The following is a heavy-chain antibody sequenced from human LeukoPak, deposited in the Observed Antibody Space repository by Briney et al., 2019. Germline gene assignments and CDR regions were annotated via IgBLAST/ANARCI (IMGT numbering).Heavy chain of an antibody. CDR3: ARLGYSSSWYYFDY. CDR1: GFTSSSYW. J-gene: IGHJ4*02. D-gene: IGHD6-13*01. CDR2: INSDGYSL. V-gene: IGHV3-74*01. Sequence: GGSLRLSCAASGFTSSSYWMHWVRQAPGKGLVWVSRINSDGYSLSYADSVKGRFTISRDNAKNTLYLEMNSLRAEDTAVYYCARLGYSSSWYYFDYWGQGTLVTVSP.